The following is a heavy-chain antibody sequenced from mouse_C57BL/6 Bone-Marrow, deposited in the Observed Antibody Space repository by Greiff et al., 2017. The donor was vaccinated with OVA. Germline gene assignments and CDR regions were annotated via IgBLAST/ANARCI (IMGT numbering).Heavy chain of an antibody. CDR1: GFSLSTFGMG. CDR2: IWWDDDK. J-gene: IGHJ3*01. D-gene: IGHD1-1*01. V-gene: IGHV8-8*01. Sequence: QVTLKECGPGILQPSQTLSLTCSFSGFSLSTFGMGVGWIRQPSGKGLEWLAPIWWDDDKYYNPALKSRLTISKDTSKNQVFLKIANVDTADTATYYCARIYYYGSSPRGFAYWGQGTLVTVSA. CDR3: ARIYYYGSSPRGFAY.